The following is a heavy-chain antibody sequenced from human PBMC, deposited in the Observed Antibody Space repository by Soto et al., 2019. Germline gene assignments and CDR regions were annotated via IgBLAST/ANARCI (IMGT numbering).Heavy chain of an antibody. V-gene: IGHV3-23*01. J-gene: IGHJ4*02. CDR3: ARDRGIRPYYGDFSAFDY. CDR1: RFTFSNYA. Sequence: EVQLLDSGGGLVQPGGSLRLSCAASRFTFSNYAMSWVRQAPGKGLEWVSTVSGSGGNTYYADSVRGRFTISRDNSKNTLYLQMNSLRAEDTAVYFCARDRGIRPYYGDFSAFDYWGQGTLVTVSS. CDR2: VSGSGGNT. D-gene: IGHD4-17*01.